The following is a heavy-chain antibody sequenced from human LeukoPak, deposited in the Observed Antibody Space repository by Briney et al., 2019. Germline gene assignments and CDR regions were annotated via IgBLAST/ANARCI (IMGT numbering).Heavy chain of an antibody. CDR3: ASGPKAGWNYVWFDP. V-gene: IGHV1-2*02. CDR2: INPNSGGT. J-gene: IGHJ5*02. CDR1: GYTFTVYY. Sequence: GASVKVSCKASGYTFTVYYMHCVRQAPGQGLEWMGWINPNSGGTNYAQKFQGRDTMTRDTSISTAYMELSRLTSDDTAVYYCASGPKAGWNYVWFDPWGQGTLVTVSS. D-gene: IGHD1-7*01.